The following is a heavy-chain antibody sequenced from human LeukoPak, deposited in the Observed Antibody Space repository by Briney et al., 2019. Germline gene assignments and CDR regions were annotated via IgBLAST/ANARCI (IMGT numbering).Heavy chain of an antibody. CDR3: ASYHRSLPPPPFEY. D-gene: IGHD3-16*02. J-gene: IGHJ4*02. V-gene: IGHV1-2*02. Sequence: ASVKLSCKASGYTFTAQYMHCVRQAPGQGLEWMGWINPNNVDTKYAQSFLGRVTMTRDTSTTTAYMELSSLRSDDTAVYLCASYHRSLPPPPFEYWGQGTLVTVSS. CDR2: INPNNVDT. CDR1: GYTFTAQY.